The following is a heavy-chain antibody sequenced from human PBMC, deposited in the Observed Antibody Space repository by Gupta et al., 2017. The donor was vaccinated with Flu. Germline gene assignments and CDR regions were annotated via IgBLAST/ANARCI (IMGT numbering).Heavy chain of an antibody. D-gene: IGHD1-1*01. J-gene: IGHJ3*02. CDR1: GFTFSNYA. CDR3: AKGANWAFEI. CDR2: VSGGGSNS. Sequence: EVQLLESGGGLAQPGGSLRRSCATSGFTFSNYAMRWVRQAPGKGLEWVSTVSGGGSNSDYADSVKGRFTISGDSSKKTVYLQMNSLRVEDTAVYYCAKGANWAFEIWGQGTMVTVSS. V-gene: IGHV3-23*01.